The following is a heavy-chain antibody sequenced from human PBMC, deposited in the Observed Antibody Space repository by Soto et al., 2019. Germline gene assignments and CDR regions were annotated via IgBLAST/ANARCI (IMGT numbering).Heavy chain of an antibody. V-gene: IGHV4-34*01. CDR1: GGSFSGYY. Sequence: SETLSLTCAVYGGSFSGYYWSWIRQPPGKGLEWIGEINHSGSTNYNPSLKSRVTISVDTSKNQFSLKLSSVTAADTAVYYCARGVGPYWGQGTLVTVSS. D-gene: IGHD1-26*01. CDR2: INHSGST. J-gene: IGHJ4*02. CDR3: ARGVGPY.